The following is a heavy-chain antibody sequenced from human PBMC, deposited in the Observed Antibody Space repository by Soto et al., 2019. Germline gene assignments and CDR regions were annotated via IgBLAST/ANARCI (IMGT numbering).Heavy chain of an antibody. Sequence: QVQLVQSGAEVREPGASVKISCKASGYTFTTYYIHWVRQAPGQGLEWMGIINPSSGSAGYAQKFQVSVTMTRDTPTNTFYMELSSIRSDDTAVYYCARGTDLPYYYYGLDVWGQGTTVTVSS. J-gene: IGHJ6*02. CDR3: ARGTDLPYYYYGLDV. CDR2: INPSSGSA. V-gene: IGHV1-46*03. CDR1: GYTFTTYY.